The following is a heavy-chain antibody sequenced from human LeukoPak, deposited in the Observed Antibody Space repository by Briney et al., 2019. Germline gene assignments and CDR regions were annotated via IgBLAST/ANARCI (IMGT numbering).Heavy chain of an antibody. D-gene: IGHD6-19*01. CDR3: ARDGFSSGWFN. J-gene: IGHJ3*01. Sequence: GGSLRLSCAASGFTFGDYYMSWIRQAPGKGLEWISSISGSSDYTPYADFLKGRVTIPRDNAKNSLYLQLNSLSVEDTAVYYCARDGFSSGWFNWGQGTMVTVSS. CDR1: GFTFGDYY. CDR2: ISGSSDYT. V-gene: IGHV3-11*06.